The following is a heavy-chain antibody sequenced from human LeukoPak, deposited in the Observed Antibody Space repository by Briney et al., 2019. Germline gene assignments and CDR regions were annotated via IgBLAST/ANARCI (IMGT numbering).Heavy chain of an antibody. V-gene: IGHV3-33*08. D-gene: IGHD6-19*01. CDR2: IWYDGSNK. CDR3: ARDLEYSSGWYPSKYYGMDV. Sequence: PGRSLRLSCAASGFTFSSYGMHWVRQAPGKGLEWVAVIWYDGSNKYYADSVKGRFTISRDNSKNTLYLQMNSLRAEDTAVYYCARDLEYSSGWYPSKYYGMDVWGQGTTVTVSS. J-gene: IGHJ6*02. CDR1: GFTFSSYG.